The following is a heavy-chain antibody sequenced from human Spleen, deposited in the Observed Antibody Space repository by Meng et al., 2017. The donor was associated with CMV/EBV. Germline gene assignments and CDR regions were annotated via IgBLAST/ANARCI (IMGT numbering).Heavy chain of an antibody. CDR1: FSNHI. Sequence: FSNHIMNWVRQAPGKGLEWVSSISGSSTYTHYADSVKGRFTISRDNARNSLYLQMNGLRAEDTAVYYCARDIAAAGTYYYFFAMDVWGQGTTVTVSS. D-gene: IGHD6-13*01. V-gene: IGHV3-21*01. CDR2: ISGSSTYT. CDR3: ARDIAAAGTYYYFFAMDV. J-gene: IGHJ6*02.